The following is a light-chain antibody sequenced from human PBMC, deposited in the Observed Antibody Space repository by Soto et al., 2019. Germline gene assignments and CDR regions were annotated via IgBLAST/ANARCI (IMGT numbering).Light chain of an antibody. V-gene: IGKV3-11*01. J-gene: IGKJ5*01. CDR2: DAS. CDR3: QQRSNWPIT. CDR1: QSVSSY. Sequence: EIVLTQSPATLSLSPGERATLSCRASQSVSSYLAWYQQKPGQAPRLLIYDASNRATGIPARFSGSGSGTDFTLKLSSLEPEDFAVYYCQQRSNWPITFGQGTRLEIK.